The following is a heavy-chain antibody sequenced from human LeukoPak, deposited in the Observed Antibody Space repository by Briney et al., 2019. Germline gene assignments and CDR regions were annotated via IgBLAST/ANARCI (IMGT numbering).Heavy chain of an antibody. CDR3: ATSSNWGNFAVGY. J-gene: IGHJ4*02. Sequence: GGSLRLSCTASGFIFRDYYMAWIRQAPGKGLEWISDINGGGRKTNLGDSVKGRFTISRDNAKNTLYLQMNSLRAEDTAVYYCATSSNWGNFAVGYWGQGTLVTVSS. V-gene: IGHV3-11*04. D-gene: IGHD7-27*01. CDR1: GFIFRDYY. CDR2: INGGGRKT.